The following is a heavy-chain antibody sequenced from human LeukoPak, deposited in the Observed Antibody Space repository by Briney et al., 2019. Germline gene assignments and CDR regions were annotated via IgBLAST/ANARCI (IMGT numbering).Heavy chain of an antibody. J-gene: IGHJ6*02. CDR2: INPNSGGT. CDR1: GYTFTGYY. Sequence: APVKVSCKASGYTFTGYYMHWVRQAPGQGLEWMGWINPNSGGTNYAQKFQGWVTMTRDTSISTAYMELSRLRSDDTAVYYCAKGLTDVMTYYYYGMDVWGQGTTVTVSS. D-gene: IGHD2-21*01. CDR3: AKGLTDVMTYYYYGMDV. V-gene: IGHV1-2*04.